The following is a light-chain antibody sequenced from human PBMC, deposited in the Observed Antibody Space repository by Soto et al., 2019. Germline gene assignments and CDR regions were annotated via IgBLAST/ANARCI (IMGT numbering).Light chain of an antibody. J-gene: IGKJ1*01. Sequence: DIVITQSPSTLSLCPWEGATLSCMSSQSVSSYLAWYQQKPGQAPRLLMYDASTRATGIPARFSGSGSGTDFTLTISSLEPEDSAVYYCQQRSNWPSITFGQGTKVDIK. CDR2: DAS. CDR3: QQRSNWPSIT. CDR1: QSVSSY. V-gene: IGKV3-11*01.